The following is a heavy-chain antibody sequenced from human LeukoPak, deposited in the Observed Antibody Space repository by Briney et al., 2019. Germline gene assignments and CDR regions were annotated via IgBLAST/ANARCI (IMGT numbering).Heavy chain of an antibody. CDR2: IIPILGIA. J-gene: IGHJ4*02. Sequence: SVKVSCKASGGTFSSYAISWVRQAPGQGLEWMGRIIPILGIANYAQKFQGRVTITADKSTSTAYMELSSLRSEDTAVYYCARDVDYYDSSGSLGYWGQGTLVTVSS. CDR1: GGTFSSYA. CDR3: ARDVDYYDSSGSLGY. V-gene: IGHV1-69*04. D-gene: IGHD3-22*01.